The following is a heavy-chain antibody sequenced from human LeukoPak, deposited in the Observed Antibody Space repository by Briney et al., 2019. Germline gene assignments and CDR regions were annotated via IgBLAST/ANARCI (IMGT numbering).Heavy chain of an antibody. CDR3: ARDSRELLLWFGELDAFDI. V-gene: IGHV3-7*03. J-gene: IGHJ3*02. Sequence: PGGSLRLSCAASGFTFSSYWMSWVRQAPGKGLEWVANIKQDGSEKYYVDSVKGRFTISRDNAKNSLYLQMNSLRAEDTAVYYCARDSRELLLWFGELDAFDIWGQGTMVTVSS. CDR1: GFTFSSYW. D-gene: IGHD3-10*01. CDR2: IKQDGSEK.